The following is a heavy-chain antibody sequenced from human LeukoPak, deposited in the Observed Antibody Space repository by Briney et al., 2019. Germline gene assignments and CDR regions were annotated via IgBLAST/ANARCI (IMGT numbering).Heavy chain of an antibody. CDR2: INHSGST. CDR3: ARGRGYSYAKTFLRYFDY. Sequence: SETLSLTCAVYGGSFSGYYWSWIRQPPGKGLELIGEINHSGSTNYNPSLKSRVTISVDTSKNQFSLKLSSVTAADTAVYYCARGRGYSYAKTFLRYFDYWGQGTLVTVSS. D-gene: IGHD5-18*01. J-gene: IGHJ4*02. V-gene: IGHV4-34*01. CDR1: GGSFSGYY.